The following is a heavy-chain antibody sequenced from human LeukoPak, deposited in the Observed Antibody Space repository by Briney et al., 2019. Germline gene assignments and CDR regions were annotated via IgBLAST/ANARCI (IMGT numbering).Heavy chain of an antibody. CDR3: AELGITTIGGV. Sequence: GGSLRLSCAASGFTFSNYEMNWVRQAPGKGLEWISHISNFGDIIHYADSVEGRFTISRDNAKNSLYLQMNSLRAEDTAVYYCAELGITTIGGVWGKGTTVTISS. J-gene: IGHJ6*04. V-gene: IGHV3-48*03. CDR1: GFTFSNYE. CDR2: ISNFGDII. D-gene: IGHD3-10*02.